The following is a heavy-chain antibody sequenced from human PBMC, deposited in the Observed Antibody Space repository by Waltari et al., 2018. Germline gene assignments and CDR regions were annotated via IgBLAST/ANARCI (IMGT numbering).Heavy chain of an antibody. J-gene: IGHJ4*02. D-gene: IGHD6-19*01. Sequence: EVQLVESGGDLVQPGGSLRLSCAASGFPFSSYAMSWVRQAPGKGLEWVLRITGSGGTTYYAASGKGQFTISRDNSKNTLYLQMNSLRAEDTAVYYCAKGETSGWYRCFDYWGQGALVTVSS. V-gene: IGHV3-23*04. CDR3: AKGETSGWYRCFDY. CDR2: ITGSGGTT. CDR1: GFPFSSYA.